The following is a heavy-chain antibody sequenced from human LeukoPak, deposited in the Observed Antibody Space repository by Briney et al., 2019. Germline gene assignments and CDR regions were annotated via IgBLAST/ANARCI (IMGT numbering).Heavy chain of an antibody. V-gene: IGHV1-18*01. D-gene: IGHD5-18*01. CDR3: ARVVDTAMVLVLYYFDY. J-gene: IGHJ4*02. Sequence: ASVKVSCKPAGYTFTRYGISGVRQAPGHGLEWMGGINAYNSNTNYAQKLQGRVTMTTATSTSTAYMELRRLRSDDTAVYYCARVVDTAMVLVLYYFDYWGQGTLVTVSS. CDR1: GYTFTRYG. CDR2: INAYNSNT.